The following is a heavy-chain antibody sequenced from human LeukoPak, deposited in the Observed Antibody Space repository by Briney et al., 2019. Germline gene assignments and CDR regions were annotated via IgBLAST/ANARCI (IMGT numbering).Heavy chain of an antibody. V-gene: IGHV3-23*01. Sequence: GGSLRLXCAASGFTFSSNAMSWVRQAPGKGLESVSGIGSSAGSIHYADSVRGRFTISRDNSKNTLYLEMNSLGAEDTAVYYCVKDLHFWSAGDYWGQGTLVTVSS. D-gene: IGHD3-3*02. CDR3: VKDLHFWSAGDY. J-gene: IGHJ4*02. CDR2: IGSSAGSI. CDR1: GFTFSSNA.